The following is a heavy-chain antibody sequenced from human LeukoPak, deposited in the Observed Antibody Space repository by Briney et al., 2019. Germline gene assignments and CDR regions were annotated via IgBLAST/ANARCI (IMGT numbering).Heavy chain of an antibody. CDR1: GFTFSDYY. D-gene: IGHD6-19*01. J-gene: IGHJ4*02. Sequence: KPGGSLRLSCAASGFTFSDYYRSWIRQAPGKGLEWVSYISSSGSTIYYADSVKGRFTISRDNAKNSLYLQMNSLRAEDTAVYYCARSSSGWYHSRDYWGQGTLVTVSS. CDR2: ISSSGSTI. CDR3: ARSSSGWYHSRDY. V-gene: IGHV3-11*01.